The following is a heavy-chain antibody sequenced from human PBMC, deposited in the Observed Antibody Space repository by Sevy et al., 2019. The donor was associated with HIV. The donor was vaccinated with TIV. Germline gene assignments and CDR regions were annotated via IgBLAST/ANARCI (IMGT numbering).Heavy chain of an antibody. D-gene: IGHD2-8*02. CDR2: IKSRADGGTI. Sequence: GGSLRLSCAASGFTFSYAWMSWVRQAPGKGLEWVGRIKSRADGGTIDYAAPVKGRFTISRDDSKNTLYLQMNSLKTEDTALYYCSTDPIIVLLVTDGKDVWGQGTTVTVSS. V-gene: IGHV3-15*01. CDR1: GFTFSYAW. CDR3: STDPIIVLLVTDGKDV. J-gene: IGHJ6*02.